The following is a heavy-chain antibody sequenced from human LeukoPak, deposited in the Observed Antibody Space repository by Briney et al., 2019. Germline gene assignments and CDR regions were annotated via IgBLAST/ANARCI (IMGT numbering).Heavy chain of an antibody. CDR1: GFTFSSYA. V-gene: IGHV3-30*04. CDR2: ISYDGSNK. CDR3: ATFSNWYY. Sequence: PGGSLRLSCAASGFTFSSYAMHWVRQAPGKGLEWVAVISYDGSNKYYADSVKGRFTISRDNSKNTLYLQMNGLGAEDTAVYYCATFSNWYYWGQGTLDTVSS. J-gene: IGHJ4*02. D-gene: IGHD1-1*01.